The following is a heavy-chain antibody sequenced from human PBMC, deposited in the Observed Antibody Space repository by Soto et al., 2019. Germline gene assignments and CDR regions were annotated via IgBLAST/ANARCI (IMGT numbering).Heavy chain of an antibody. CDR1: GFIFSSYA. J-gene: IGHJ4*02. V-gene: IGHV3-64D*06. CDR3: VKDRYVDY. CDR2: ISSEGAST. Sequence: GGSLRLSCSVSGFIFSSYAMHWVRQAPGKGLEYVASISSEGASTYYADSVKGRFIISRDNSKNTLYLQMSSLRAEDTAVYYCVKDRYVDYWGQGILVTVPS.